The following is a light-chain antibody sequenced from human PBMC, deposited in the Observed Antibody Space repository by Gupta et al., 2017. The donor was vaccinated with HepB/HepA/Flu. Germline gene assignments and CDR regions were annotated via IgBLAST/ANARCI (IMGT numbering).Light chain of an antibody. J-gene: IGLJ2*01. V-gene: IGLV1-40*01. CDR3: QSYDSSRSGHVV. Sequence: QSVLTQPPSVSAAPGQRVTIACTENSSNIGAGDDVHWYQQLPGTAPTLLIYGNSNRPSGGPDRFSCSKSGTSASLAITWLQAEDVADYYCQSYDSSRSGHVVFGGGTKLTGL. CDR2: GNS. CDR1: SSNIGAGDD.